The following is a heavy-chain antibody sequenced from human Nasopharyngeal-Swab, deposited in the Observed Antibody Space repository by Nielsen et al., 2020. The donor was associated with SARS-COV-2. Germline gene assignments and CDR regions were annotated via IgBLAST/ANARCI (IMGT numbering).Heavy chain of an antibody. CDR2: INPSGGST. Sequence: WARQAPGQGLEWMGIINPSGGSTSYAQKFQGRVTMTRDTSTSTVYMELSSLRSEDTAVYYCARDYDFWSGYYTGGAFDIWGQGTMVTVSS. CDR3: ARDYDFWSGYYTGGAFDI. J-gene: IGHJ3*02. D-gene: IGHD3-3*01. V-gene: IGHV1-46*01.